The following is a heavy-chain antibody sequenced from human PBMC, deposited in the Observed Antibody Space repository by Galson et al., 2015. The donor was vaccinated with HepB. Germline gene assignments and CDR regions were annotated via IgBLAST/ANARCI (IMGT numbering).Heavy chain of an antibody. Sequence: SVKVSCKASGYTFTGYYMHWVRQAPGQGLEWMGWINPNSGGTNYAQKFQGRVTMTRDTSISTAYMELGRLRSDDTAVYYCARAGWTTVTTFVFDYWGQGTLVTVSS. V-gene: IGHV1-2*02. J-gene: IGHJ4*02. CDR1: GYTFTGYY. CDR3: ARAGWTTVTTFVFDY. D-gene: IGHD4-17*01. CDR2: INPNSGGT.